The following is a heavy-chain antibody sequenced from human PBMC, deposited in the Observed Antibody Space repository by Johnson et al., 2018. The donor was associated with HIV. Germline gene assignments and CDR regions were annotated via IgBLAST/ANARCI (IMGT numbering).Heavy chain of an antibody. CDR3: ARDMSDSAWGDAFDI. CDR2: INQDGSEK. J-gene: IGHJ3*02. D-gene: IGHD3-16*01. Sequence: VQLVESGGGLVQPGGSLRLSCAASGFTFSRYWMSWVRQAPGKGLEWVANINQDGSEKYYVDSVKGRFTISRDNAKNSLYLQMNGLRAEDTAVYYCARDMSDSAWGDAFDIWGQGTMVTVSS. V-gene: IGHV3-7*01. CDR1: GFTFSRYW.